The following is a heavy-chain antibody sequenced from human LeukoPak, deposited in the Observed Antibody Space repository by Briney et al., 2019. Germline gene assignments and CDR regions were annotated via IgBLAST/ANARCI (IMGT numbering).Heavy chain of an antibody. CDR3: ASGDGYRPPTYY. CDR1: GGYFSGYY. J-gene: IGHJ4*02. Sequence: SETLSLIRAVYGGYFSGYYWSWIRQPPGKGLEWIGEINHRGSTNYNPSLRSRVTISVDTSKNQFSLKLSSVTAADTAVYYCASGDGYRPPTYYWGQGTLVTVSS. D-gene: IGHD5-24*01. CDR2: INHRGST. V-gene: IGHV4-34*01.